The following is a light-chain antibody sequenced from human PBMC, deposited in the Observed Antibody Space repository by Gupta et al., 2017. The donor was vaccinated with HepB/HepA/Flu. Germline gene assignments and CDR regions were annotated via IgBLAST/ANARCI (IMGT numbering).Light chain of an antibody. Sequence: EIVLTQSPATLSLSPGERATLSCRASQSVSSYLAWDQQKPGQAPRLLIYDASNRATGIPARFCGSGCAKNFTLTISSREPEDFAVYYCQQHSNWPPLTFGGGTKVDIK. CDR3: QQHSNWPPLT. J-gene: IGKJ4*01. CDR2: DAS. V-gene: IGKV3-11*01. CDR1: QSVSSY.